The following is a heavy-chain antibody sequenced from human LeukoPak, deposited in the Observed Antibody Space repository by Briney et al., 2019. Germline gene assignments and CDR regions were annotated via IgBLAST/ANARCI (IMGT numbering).Heavy chain of an antibody. CDR1: GGTFSSYA. CDR2: IIPIFGTA. Sequence: SVKVSCKASGGTFSSYAISWVRQAPGQGLEWMGGIIPIFGTANYAQKFQGRVTITADESTSTAYMELSSLRSEDTAVYYCARGIEVAHSDYFDYWGQGTLVTVSS. V-gene: IGHV1-69*13. D-gene: IGHD2-15*01. CDR3: ARGIEVAHSDYFDY. J-gene: IGHJ4*02.